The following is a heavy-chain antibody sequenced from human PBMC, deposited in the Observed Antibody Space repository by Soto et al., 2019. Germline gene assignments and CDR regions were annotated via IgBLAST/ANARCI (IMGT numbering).Heavy chain of an antibody. V-gene: IGHV1-69*13. Sequence: SVKVSCKASGGTFSNFGISWVRQAPGQGLEWMGGIIPLFGTTNYAQKFLDRFAITADESASTVYMEVSSLRSDDTAVYYCAREKLGPKGTFDYWGQGTLVTVAS. D-gene: IGHD3-16*01. J-gene: IGHJ4*02. CDR3: AREKLGPKGTFDY. CDR2: IIPLFGTT. CDR1: GGTFSNFG.